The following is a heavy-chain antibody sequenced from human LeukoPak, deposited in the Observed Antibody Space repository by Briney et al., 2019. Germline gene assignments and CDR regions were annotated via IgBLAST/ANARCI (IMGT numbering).Heavy chain of an antibody. V-gene: IGHV4-61*02. J-gene: IGHJ5*02. D-gene: IGHD4-23*01. CDR1: GGSISSGSYY. Sequence: SETLSLTCTVSGGSISSGSYYWSWIRQPAGKGLEWIGRIYTSGSTNYNPSLKSRVTISVDTSKNQFSLKLSSVTAADTAVYYCARVLSMVTPPGWFDPWGQGTLVTVSS. CDR3: ARVLSMVTPPGWFDP. CDR2: IYTSGST.